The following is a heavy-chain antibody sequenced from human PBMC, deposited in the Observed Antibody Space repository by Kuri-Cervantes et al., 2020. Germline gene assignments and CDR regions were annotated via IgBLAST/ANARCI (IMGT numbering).Heavy chain of an antibody. CDR2: ISAYNGDT. V-gene: IGHV1-18*01. D-gene: IGHD6-13*01. Sequence: ASVKVSCKASGYTFISYGISWVRQAPGQGLEWMGWISAYNGDTNYAQKLQGRVTMTTDTSTSTAYMELRSLRSDDTAVYYCARTYSSTWNWFDPWGQGTLVTVSS. CDR3: ARTYSSTWNWFDP. J-gene: IGHJ5*02. CDR1: GYTFISYG.